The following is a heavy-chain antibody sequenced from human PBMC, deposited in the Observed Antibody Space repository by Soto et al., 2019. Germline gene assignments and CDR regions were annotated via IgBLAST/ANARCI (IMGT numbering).Heavy chain of an antibody. V-gene: IGHV3-21*01. D-gene: IGHD3-16*02. CDR2: ISSSSSYI. J-gene: IGHJ3*02. Sequence: GGSLRLSCAASGFTFSSYSMNWVRQAPGKGLERVSSISSSSSYIYYADSVKGRFTISRDNAKNSLYLQMNSLRAEDTAVYYCARDSSRYDYIWGSYRSHAFDIWGQGTMVTVSS. CDR3: ARDSSRYDYIWGSYRSHAFDI. CDR1: GFTFSSYS.